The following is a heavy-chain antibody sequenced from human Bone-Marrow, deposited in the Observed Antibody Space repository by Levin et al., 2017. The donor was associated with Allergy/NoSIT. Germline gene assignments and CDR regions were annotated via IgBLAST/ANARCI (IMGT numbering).Heavy chain of an antibody. J-gene: IGHJ6*03. CDR2: IYSDGST. Sequence: PGGSLRLSCTVSVITVSGNYMTWVRQAPGKGLEWVSIIYSDGSTYYSDSVKGRFAISRDNSKNMVFLQMDSLRAEDTAVYYCARSTGTYYYPSDNYNSGGYMDVWGKGTTVTVSS. V-gene: IGHV3-66*01. D-gene: IGHD3-10*01. CDR1: VITVSGNY. CDR3: ARSTGTYYYPSDNYNSGGYMDV.